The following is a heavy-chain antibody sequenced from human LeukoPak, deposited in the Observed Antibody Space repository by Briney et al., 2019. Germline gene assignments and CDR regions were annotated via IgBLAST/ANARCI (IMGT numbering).Heavy chain of an antibody. J-gene: IGHJ4*02. D-gene: IGHD4-17*01. V-gene: IGHV1-2*02. CDR1: GYTLTDYC. CDR2: INPSSGGT. CDR3: ARTVTTRNGY. Sequence: ASVKVSCKASGYTLTDYCIHWVRQAPGQGLEWMGWINPSSGGTNYAQKFQGRVTMTRDTSISTAYMEVSSLRSDDAAVYYCARTVTTRNGYWGQGTLVTVSS.